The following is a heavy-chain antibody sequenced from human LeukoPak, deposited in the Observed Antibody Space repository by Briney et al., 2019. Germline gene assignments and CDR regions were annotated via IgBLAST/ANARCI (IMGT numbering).Heavy chain of an antibody. V-gene: IGHV3-48*02. CDR1: GFTFSSHS. CDR3: AREARTGTAAPEY. J-gene: IGHJ4*02. D-gene: IGHD2-2*01. Sequence: GGSLRLSCAASGFTFSSHSMNWVRQAPGKGLEWVSYISRSSSSVLYADSVRGRFTISRDNAKNSLYLQMNSLRDEDTAVYYCAREARTGTAAPEYWGQGTMVTVCS. CDR2: ISRSSSSV.